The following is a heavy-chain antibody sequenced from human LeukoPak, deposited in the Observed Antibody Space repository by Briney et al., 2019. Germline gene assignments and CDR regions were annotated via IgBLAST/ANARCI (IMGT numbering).Heavy chain of an antibody. Sequence: GGSLRLSCAASRFTFRNYWMHWLRQVPEKGLVWVSRINRDGSRRDYADSVKGRFTIARDNTKNMLYLQMNSLRADDTAVYYCVSDSEGRSAGDSWGQGTLVTVSS. V-gene: IGHV3-74*01. J-gene: IGHJ4*02. CDR3: VSDSEGRSAGDS. CDR2: INRDGSRR. D-gene: IGHD1-26*01. CDR1: RFTFRNYW.